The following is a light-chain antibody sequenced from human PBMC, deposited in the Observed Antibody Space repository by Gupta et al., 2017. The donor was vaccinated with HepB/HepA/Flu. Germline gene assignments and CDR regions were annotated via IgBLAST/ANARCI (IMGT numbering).Light chain of an antibody. CDR1: SSDVGGYNY. V-gene: IGLV2-11*01. J-gene: IGLJ2*01. Sequence: QSALTQPRSVSGSPGQSVTISCTGTSSDVGGYNYVSWYKQHPGKAPKLMIDDVSKRPSGVPDRFSGSKSGNTAFMTISGLKAEEEADYYCCSYEGSVYVVFGGGTKLTVL. CDR3: CSYEGSVYVV. CDR2: DVS.